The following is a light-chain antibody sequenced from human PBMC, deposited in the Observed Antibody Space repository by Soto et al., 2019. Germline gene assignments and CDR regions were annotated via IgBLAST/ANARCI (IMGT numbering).Light chain of an antibody. V-gene: IGKV3-15*01. CDR1: QSVSSN. CDR3: QQYNNRPRT. CDR2: GAF. Sequence: EIMITHSPSTVSVSPGERATLSCRASQSVSSNVAWYQQKPGQAPRLLIYGAFTRATGIPARFSGSGSGTEFTLTISSLQSEDFAVYYCQQYNNRPRTFGQGSKVDIK. J-gene: IGKJ1*01.